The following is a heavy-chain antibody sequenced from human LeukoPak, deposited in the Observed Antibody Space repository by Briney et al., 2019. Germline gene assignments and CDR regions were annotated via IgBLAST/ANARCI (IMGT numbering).Heavy chain of an antibody. J-gene: IGHJ4*02. D-gene: IGHD1-26*01. CDR3: AKDEGVGASYFDY. Sequence: GGSLRLSCEASGFTFSSCGVHWVRQAPGKGLEWVAYTRYDGSDKYYIDSVKGRFTIARDNSKKTLYLQMTSLRPDDTAVYFCAKDEGVGASYFDYWGQGTLVAVSS. CDR1: GFTFSSCG. CDR2: TRYDGSDK. V-gene: IGHV3-30*02.